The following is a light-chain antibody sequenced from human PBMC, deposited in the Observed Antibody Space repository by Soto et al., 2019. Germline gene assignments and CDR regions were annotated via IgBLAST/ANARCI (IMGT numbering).Light chain of an antibody. J-gene: IGLJ3*02. CDR3: AAWDGSLNGWV. CDR1: SSNIGSNT. Sequence: QSVLTQAPSVSGTPGQRVTISCSGSSSNIGSNTVSWYQQVPGMAPKVLIYSNVQRPSGVPDRFSGSKSGTSASLAIGGLQSEDEADYYCAAWDGSLNGWVFGGGTKLTVL. CDR2: SNV. V-gene: IGLV1-44*01.